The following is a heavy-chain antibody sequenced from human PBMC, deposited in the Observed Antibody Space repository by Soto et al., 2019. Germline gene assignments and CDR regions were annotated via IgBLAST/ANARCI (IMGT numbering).Heavy chain of an antibody. D-gene: IGHD5-12*01. CDR3: AKDASGYDMAFDY. CDR1: GVTFDYYT. J-gene: IGHJ4*02. CDR2: ISSDGTSS. V-gene: IGHV3-43*01. Sequence: PGGSLRIGCVASGVTFDYYTMLWFRQAPGRGLEWVSLISSDGTSSYYADSLKGRFTISRDNSKNSLFLQMNNLRTEDTALYYCAKDASGYDMAFDYWGQGALVTVS.